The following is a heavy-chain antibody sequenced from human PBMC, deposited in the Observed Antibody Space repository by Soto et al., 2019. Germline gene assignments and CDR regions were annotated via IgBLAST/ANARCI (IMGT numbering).Heavy chain of an antibody. CDR1: GYSISSGYY. CDR2: IYHREHT. J-gene: IGHJ4*02. V-gene: IGHV4-38-2*01. D-gene: IGHD2-15*01. Sequence: PSETLSLTCAVPGYSISSGYYWGWIWQPPGKGLEWIGSIYHREHTYYNPSLKSRVSISVDTSKNQFSLKRCPVTAADTAVYYCAGGDCSGVSCYESFGYWGQGTLVTVSS. CDR3: AGGDCSGVSCYESFGY.